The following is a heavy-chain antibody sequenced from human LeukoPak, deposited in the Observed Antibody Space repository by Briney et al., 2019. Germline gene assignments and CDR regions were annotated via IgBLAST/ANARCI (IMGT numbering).Heavy chain of an antibody. Sequence: SETLSLTCTVSGYSISSGYYWGWIRQPPGKGLEWIGSIYHSGSTYYNPSLKSRVTISVDTSKNQFSLKLSSVTAADTAVYYCAREIDYGGNGQFDYWGQGTLVTVSS. J-gene: IGHJ4*02. V-gene: IGHV4-38-2*02. CDR1: GYSISSGYY. D-gene: IGHD4-23*01. CDR3: AREIDYGGNGQFDY. CDR2: IYHSGST.